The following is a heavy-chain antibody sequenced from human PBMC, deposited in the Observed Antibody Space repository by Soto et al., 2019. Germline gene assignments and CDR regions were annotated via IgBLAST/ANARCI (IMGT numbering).Heavy chain of an antibody. Sequence: QVQLVQSGAEVKKPGSSVKVSCKSSGGTFGSYAISWVRQAPGQGLEWMGGVIPIFGTPHYAQKFHGRVTITADIPRSTAYLELSSLKSADTAVYYCAKIRWTISLQEEDAIWGQGTLVTVSS. J-gene: IGHJ4*02. CDR1: GGTFGSYA. V-gene: IGHV1-69*06. CDR3: AKIRWTISLQEEDAI. CDR2: VIPIFGTP. D-gene: IGHD2-15*01.